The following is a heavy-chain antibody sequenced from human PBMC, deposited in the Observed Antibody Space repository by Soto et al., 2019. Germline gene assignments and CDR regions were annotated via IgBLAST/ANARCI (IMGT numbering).Heavy chain of an antibody. CDR2: ISAYNGNT. CDR1: GYTFTSYG. J-gene: IGHJ6*02. D-gene: IGHD5-18*01. Sequence: QVQLVQSGAEVKKPGASVKVSCKASGYTFTSYGICWVRQAPGQGLEWMGWISAYNGNTNYAQKLQGRVTMTTDTSTSTAYMELRSLRSDDTAVYYCARVRVQLWFPGPYGMDVWGQGTTVTVSS. V-gene: IGHV1-18*04. CDR3: ARVRVQLWFPGPYGMDV.